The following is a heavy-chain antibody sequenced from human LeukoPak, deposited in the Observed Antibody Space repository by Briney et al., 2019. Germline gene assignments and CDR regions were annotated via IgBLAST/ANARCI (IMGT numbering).Heavy chain of an antibody. CDR3: AKDRYSYANGGFDY. V-gene: IGHV3-9*01. Sequence: GGSLRLSCAASGFTFDDYAMHWVQQAPGKGLEWVSGISWNSGTIDYADSVKGRFTISRDKAKNSLYLQMNSLRAEDTALYYCAKDRYSYANGGFDYWGQGTLVTVSS. J-gene: IGHJ4*02. CDR1: GFTFDDYA. D-gene: IGHD5-18*01. CDR2: ISWNSGTI.